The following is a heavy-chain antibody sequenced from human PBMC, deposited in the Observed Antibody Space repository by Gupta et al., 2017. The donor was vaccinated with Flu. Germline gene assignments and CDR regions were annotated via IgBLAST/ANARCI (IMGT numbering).Heavy chain of an antibody. CDR1: GYSFTSYW. D-gene: IGHD6-19*01. CDR2: IDPSGSYT. Sequence: EVQLVQSGAEVKKPGESLRISCKGSGYSFTSYWISWVRQMPGKGLEWMGRIDPSGSYTTYSPSFQGHVTISADKSISTAYLQWSSLKASDTAMYYCARHLAVAGDFDYWGQGTLVTVSS. J-gene: IGHJ4*02. V-gene: IGHV5-10-1*01. CDR3: ARHLAVAGDFDY.